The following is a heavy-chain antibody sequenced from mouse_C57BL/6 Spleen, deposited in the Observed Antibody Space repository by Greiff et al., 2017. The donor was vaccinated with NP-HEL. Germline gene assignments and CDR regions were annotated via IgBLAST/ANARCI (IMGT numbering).Heavy chain of an antibody. CDR1: GYTFTDYE. CDR3: TRDSLLLRSAWFAY. V-gene: IGHV1-15*01. CDR2: IDPETGGT. J-gene: IGHJ3*01. Sequence: VQLQQSGAELVRPGASVTLSCKASGYTFTDYEMHWVKQTPVHGLEWIGAIDPETGGTAYNQKFKGKAILTADKSSSTAYMELRSLTSEDSAVYYCTRDSLLLRSAWFAYWGQGTLVTVSA. D-gene: IGHD1-1*01.